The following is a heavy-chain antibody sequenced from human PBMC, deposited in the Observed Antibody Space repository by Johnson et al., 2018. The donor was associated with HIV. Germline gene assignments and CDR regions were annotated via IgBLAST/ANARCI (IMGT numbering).Heavy chain of an antibody. J-gene: IGHJ3*02. V-gene: IGHV3-23*04. D-gene: IGHD2-2*01. CDR2: IRGSGGSI. Sequence: VQLVESGGGLVQPGGSLRLSCAASGFTFSSYTMSWVRQAPGKGLEWVSRIRGSGGSIFYADSVKGRFTISRDNSKNTLYLQMNSLRADDTAVYYCARDTDIVGVPARGDAFDIWGQGTMVTVSS. CDR1: GFTFSSYT. CDR3: ARDTDIVGVPARGDAFDI.